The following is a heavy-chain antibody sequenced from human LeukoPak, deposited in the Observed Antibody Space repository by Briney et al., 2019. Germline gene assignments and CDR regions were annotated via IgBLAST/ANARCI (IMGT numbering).Heavy chain of an antibody. CDR3: ARDFNPAGYSSGWSTCAF. CDR2: IKQDGSEK. D-gene: IGHD6-19*01. J-gene: IGHJ4*02. V-gene: IGHV3-7*05. CDR1: GFTFRSYW. Sequence: GGSLRLSCAASGFTFRSYWMSWVRQTPGRGLEWAANIKQDGSEKYYVDSVKGRFAISRDNAKNSLYLQMNSLRAEDTAVYYCARDFNPAGYSSGWSTCAFWGQGTPVTVSS.